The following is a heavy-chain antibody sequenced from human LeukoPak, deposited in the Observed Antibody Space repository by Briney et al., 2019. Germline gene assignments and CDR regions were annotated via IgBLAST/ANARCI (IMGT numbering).Heavy chain of an antibody. V-gene: IGHV3-48*03. CDR2: ISGSGSTI. D-gene: IGHD3-10*01. CDR3: ANTMADASDI. J-gene: IGHJ3*02. CDR1: GFTFSSYE. Sequence: PGGSLRLSCAASGFTFSSYEMNWVRQAPGKGLEWVSYISGSGSTIYYADSVKGRFTISRDNAKNSLYLQMNSLRAEDTAVYYCANTMADASDIWGQGTMVTVSS.